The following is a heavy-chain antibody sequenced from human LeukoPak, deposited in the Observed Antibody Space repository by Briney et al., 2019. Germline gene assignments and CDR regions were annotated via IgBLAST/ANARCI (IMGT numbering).Heavy chain of an antibody. Sequence: PGGSLRLSCTASGFSFRSFAMSWVRQAPGQGLEWVSSISGGGEDTYYADSVKGRFTISRDNSETTLYLQMNSLGADDTALYYCARTIAQYANTWLYHYYGLDVWGQGTTVTVSS. J-gene: IGHJ6*02. CDR3: ARTIAQYANTWLYHYYGLDV. CDR2: ISGGGEDT. CDR1: GFSFRSFA. V-gene: IGHV3-23*01. D-gene: IGHD1-7*01.